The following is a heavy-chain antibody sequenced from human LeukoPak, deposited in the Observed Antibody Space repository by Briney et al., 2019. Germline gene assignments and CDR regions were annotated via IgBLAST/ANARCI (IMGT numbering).Heavy chain of an antibody. D-gene: IGHD4-17*01. J-gene: IGHJ4*02. V-gene: IGHV3-74*01. CDR2: INSDGSTT. CDR3: AMTTVTAVDY. CDR1: GFTFRSSW. Sequence: PGGSLRLSCAASGFTFRSSWIHWVRQVPGKGLVWVSRINSDGSTTNYADSVKGRFTISRDNAKNTLYLQMDSLRADDTAVYYCAMTTVTAVDYWGQGTLVTVSS.